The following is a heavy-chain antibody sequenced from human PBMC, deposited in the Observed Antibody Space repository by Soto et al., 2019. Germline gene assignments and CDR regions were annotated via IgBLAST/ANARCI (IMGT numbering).Heavy chain of an antibody. CDR2: IKQDGSEK. J-gene: IGHJ6*02. Sequence: GGSLRLSCAASGFTFSSYWMSWVRQAPGKGLEWVANIKQDGSEKYYVDSVKGRFTISRDNAKNSLYLQMNSLRAADTAVYYCAREREGTLYYYYGMDVWGQGTTVTVSS. CDR1: GFTFSSYW. CDR3: AREREGTLYYYYGMDV. V-gene: IGHV3-7*01.